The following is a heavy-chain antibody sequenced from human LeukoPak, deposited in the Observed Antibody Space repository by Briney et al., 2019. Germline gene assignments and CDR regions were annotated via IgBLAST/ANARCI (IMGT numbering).Heavy chain of an antibody. CDR3: ARSGGSYGSGSYYNY. CDR1: GFTFSSYS. CDR2: ISSSSSYI. Sequence: PGGSLRLSCAASGFTFSSYSMNWVRQAPGKGLEWVSSISSSSSYIYYADSVKGRFTISRDNAKNSLYLQMNSLRAEDTAVYYCARSGGSYGSGSYYNYWGQGTLVTVSS. V-gene: IGHV3-21*01. J-gene: IGHJ4*02. D-gene: IGHD3-10*01.